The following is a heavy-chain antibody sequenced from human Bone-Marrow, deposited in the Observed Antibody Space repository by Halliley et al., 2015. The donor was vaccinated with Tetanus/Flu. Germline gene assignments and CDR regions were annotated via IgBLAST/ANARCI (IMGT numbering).Heavy chain of an antibody. CDR2: NK. D-gene: IGHD2-21*01. CDR3: AKERIQVTSGDPKNPFYYGMDV. Sequence: NKYYTESVKGRFSISRDNPRDKVYLQITSLRPEDTAVYYCAKERIQVTSGDPKNPFYYGMDVWGQGTTVTVSS. V-gene: IGHV3-30*02. J-gene: IGHJ6*02.